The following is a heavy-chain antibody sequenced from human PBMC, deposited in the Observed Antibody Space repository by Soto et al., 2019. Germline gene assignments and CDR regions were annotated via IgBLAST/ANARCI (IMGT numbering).Heavy chain of an antibody. CDR3: ARGNYYGSGSYYPPRGYYYYGMDV. D-gene: IGHD3-10*01. CDR1: GGSFSGYY. J-gene: IGHJ6*02. CDR2: INHSGST. Sequence: SETLSLTCAVYGGSFSGYYWSWIRQPPGKGLEWIGEINHSGSTNYNPSLKSRVTISVDTSKNQFSLKLSSVTAADTAVYYCARGNYYGSGSYYPPRGYYYYGMDVWGQGTTVTVSS. V-gene: IGHV4-34*01.